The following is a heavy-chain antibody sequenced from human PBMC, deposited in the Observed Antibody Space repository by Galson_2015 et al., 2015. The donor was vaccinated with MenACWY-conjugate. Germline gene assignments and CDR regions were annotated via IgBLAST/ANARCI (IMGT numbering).Heavy chain of an antibody. CDR3: ASGSGWYLGDAEYFQH. V-gene: IGHV5-51*01. CDR1: GYSFTSYW. CDR2: IYPGDSDT. D-gene: IGHD6-19*01. Sequence: QSGAEVKKPGESLKISCTGSGYSFTSYWIGWVRQMPGKGLEWMGIIYPGDSDTRYSPSFQGQVTISADKSISTAYLQWSSLKASDTAMYYCASGSGWYLGDAEYFQHWGQGTLVTVSS. J-gene: IGHJ1*01.